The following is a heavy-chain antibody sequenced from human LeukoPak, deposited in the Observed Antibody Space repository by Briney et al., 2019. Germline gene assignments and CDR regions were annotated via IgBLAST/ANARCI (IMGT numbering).Heavy chain of an antibody. D-gene: IGHD6-19*01. CDR3: ARGGPIAVSDPLDF. CDR1: GGSISSSSYY. Sequence: SETLSLTCTVSGGSISSSSYYWGWIRQPPGKGLEWIGSIYHSGSTYYNPSLKSRVTISVDTSKNQFSLKLSSMTAADTAVYYCARGGPIAVSDPLDFWGQGTLVTVSS. CDR2: IYHSGST. V-gene: IGHV4-39*07. J-gene: IGHJ4*02.